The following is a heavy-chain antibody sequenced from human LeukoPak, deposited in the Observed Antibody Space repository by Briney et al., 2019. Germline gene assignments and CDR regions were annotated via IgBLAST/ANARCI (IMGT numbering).Heavy chain of an antibody. V-gene: IGHV4-34*01. J-gene: IGHJ6*02. Sequence: PSETLSLTCAVYGGSFSGYYWSWIRQPPGKGLEWIGEINHSGSTNYNPSLKSRVTISVDTSKNLFSLKLSSVTAADTAVYYCARNCRIQLWLSYYYYGMDVWGQGTTVTVSS. CDR1: GGSFSGYY. D-gene: IGHD5-18*01. CDR3: ARNCRIQLWLSYYYYGMDV. CDR2: INHSGST.